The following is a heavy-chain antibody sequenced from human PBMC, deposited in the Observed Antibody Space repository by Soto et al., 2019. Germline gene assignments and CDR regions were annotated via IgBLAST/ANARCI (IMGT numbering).Heavy chain of an antibody. Sequence: GGSLRLSCAASGFTFSSYGMHWVRQAPGKGLEWVAVISYDGSNKYYADSVKGRFTISRDNSKNTLYLQMNSLRAEDTAVYYCAKVAAAGAFDIWGQGTTVTVSS. J-gene: IGHJ3*02. CDR2: ISYDGSNK. D-gene: IGHD6-13*01. V-gene: IGHV3-30*18. CDR3: AKVAAAGAFDI. CDR1: GFTFSSYG.